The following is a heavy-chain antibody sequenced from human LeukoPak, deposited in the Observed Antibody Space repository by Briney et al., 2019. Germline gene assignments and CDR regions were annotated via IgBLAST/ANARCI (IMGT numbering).Heavy chain of an antibody. Sequence: PGGSLRLSCAASGFTFGSYSMNWVRQAPGKGLEWISYISSGSRTIYYADSVEGRFTVSRDNAKNSLYLQMNSLRAEDTAVYYCARVELAPYYYYMDVWGKGTTVTVSS. V-gene: IGHV3-48*01. CDR1: GFTFGSYS. CDR3: ARVELAPYYYYMDV. D-gene: IGHD1-7*01. CDR2: ISSGSRTI. J-gene: IGHJ6*03.